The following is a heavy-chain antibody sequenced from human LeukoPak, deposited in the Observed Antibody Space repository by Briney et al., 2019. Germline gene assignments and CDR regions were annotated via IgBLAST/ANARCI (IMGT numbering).Heavy chain of an antibody. Sequence: PSETLSLTCTVSGGSIGSYFWNWIRQPAGKGLEWISRIYPSGSTNYSPSLKSRVTMSPDTSTNQFFLKLSSMTAADTAVYYCARGWEANLDVWGKGTTVTVSS. CDR2: IYPSGST. V-gene: IGHV4-4*07. J-gene: IGHJ6*04. D-gene: IGHD4/OR15-4a*01. CDR3: ARGWEANLDV. CDR1: GGSIGSYF.